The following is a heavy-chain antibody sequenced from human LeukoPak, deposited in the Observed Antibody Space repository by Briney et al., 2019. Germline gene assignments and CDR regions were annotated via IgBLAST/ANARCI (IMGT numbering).Heavy chain of an antibody. J-gene: IGHJ4*02. CDR3: ARDLYRSSHDY. V-gene: IGHV3-74*01. CDR2: INVDWNRA. CDR1: GFTFTTYW. Sequence: TGGFLRLSCAASGFTFTTYWMHWVRQAPGKGLVWVSDINVDWNRANYADSVKGRFTISRDNAKNTLYLQMDSLRAEDTAVYYCARDLYRSSHDYWGQGTLVTVSS. D-gene: IGHD6-13*01.